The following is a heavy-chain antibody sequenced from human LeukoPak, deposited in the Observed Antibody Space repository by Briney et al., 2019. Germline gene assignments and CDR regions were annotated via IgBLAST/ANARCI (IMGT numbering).Heavy chain of an antibody. CDR2: IRHDGNDK. D-gene: IGHD3-10*01. CDR3: ARDAGSSLWFDP. Sequence: HPGGSLRLSCVASGFTFTSYGMHWVRQAPGKGLGWVALIRHDGNDKYYAETVKGRFTISRDNSNNTVYLQMNTLRAEDTAMYYCARDAGSSLWFDPWGQGTLVTVSS. J-gene: IGHJ5*02. V-gene: IGHV3-30*02. CDR1: GFTFTSYG.